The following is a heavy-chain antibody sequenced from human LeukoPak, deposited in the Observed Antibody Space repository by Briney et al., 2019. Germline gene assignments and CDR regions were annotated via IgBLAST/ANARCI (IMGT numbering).Heavy chain of an antibody. CDR2: IYYSGST. CDR3: ARSGPGYYDSSGSNWFDP. J-gene: IGHJ5*02. Sequence: SETLPLTCTVSGGSISSSSYYWGWIRQPPGKGLEWIGSIYYSGSTYYNPSLKSRVTISVDTSKNQFSLKLSSVTAADTAVYYCARSGPGYYDSSGSNWFDPWGQGTLVTVSS. D-gene: IGHD3-22*01. CDR1: GGSISSSSYY. V-gene: IGHV4-39*01.